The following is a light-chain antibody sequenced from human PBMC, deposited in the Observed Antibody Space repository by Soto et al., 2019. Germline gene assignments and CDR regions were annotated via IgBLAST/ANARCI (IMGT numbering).Light chain of an antibody. CDR1: QTLSNSF. V-gene: IGKV3D-20*02. CDR3: QQRNYWQVT. CDR2: DTS. Sequence: EIVLTQSPGTLSLSPGERATLSCRASQTLSNSFIAWYQQKPGQAPRLLIYDTSSRATGVPDRYSASGSGTDFTLAISRLEPEDFAVYYCQQRNYWQVTFGQGTRLEI. J-gene: IGKJ5*01.